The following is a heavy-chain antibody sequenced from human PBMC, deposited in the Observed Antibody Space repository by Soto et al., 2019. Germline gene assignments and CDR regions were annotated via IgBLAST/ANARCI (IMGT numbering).Heavy chain of an antibody. CDR2: IYYSGST. CDR3: ARQPPVAGTGFSDY. CDR1: GGSISSSSYY. D-gene: IGHD6-19*01. J-gene: IGHJ4*02. Sequence: QLQLQESGPGLVKPSETLSLTCTVSGGSISSSSYYWGWIRQPPGKGLEWIGSIYYSGSTYYNPSLKSRVTISVDTSKNQFSLKLSSVTAADTAVYYCARQPPVAGTGFSDYWGQGTLVTVSS. V-gene: IGHV4-39*01.